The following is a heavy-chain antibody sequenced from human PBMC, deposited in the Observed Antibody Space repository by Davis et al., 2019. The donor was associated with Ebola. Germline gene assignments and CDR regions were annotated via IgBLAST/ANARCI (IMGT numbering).Heavy chain of an antibody. CDR1: GYSFTSYW. V-gene: IGHV5-51*01. D-gene: IGHD6-13*01. Sequence: GESLKISCKGSGYSFTSYWIGWVRQMPGKGLEWMGIIYPGDSDTRYSPSFQGQVTISADKSISTAYLQWSSLKASDTAMYYCASSRSSSYYGMDVWGQGTTVTVSS. CDR3: ASSRSSSYYGMDV. CDR2: IYPGDSDT. J-gene: IGHJ6*02.